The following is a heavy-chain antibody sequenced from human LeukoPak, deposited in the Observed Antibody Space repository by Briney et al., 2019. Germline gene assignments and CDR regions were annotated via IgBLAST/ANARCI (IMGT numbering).Heavy chain of an antibody. J-gene: IGHJ4*02. CDR2: ISYDGSNK. CDR1: GFTFSSYA. CDR3: ARKQLDHVFDY. D-gene: IGHD6-13*01. V-gene: IGHV3-30*04. Sequence: GGSLRLSCAASGFTFSSYAMHWVRQAPGKGLEWVAVISYDGSNKYYADSVKGRFTISRDNSKNTLYLQMNSLRAEDTAVYYCARKQLDHVFDYWGQGTLVTVSS.